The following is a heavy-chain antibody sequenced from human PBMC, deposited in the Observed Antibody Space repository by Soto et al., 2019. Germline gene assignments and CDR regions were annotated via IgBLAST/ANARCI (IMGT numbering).Heavy chain of an antibody. CDR3: AKSPPNTVTLYYFGY. J-gene: IGHJ4*02. D-gene: IGHD4-17*01. Sequence: EVQLLESGGGLVQPGGSLRLSCAASGFTFSSYAMSWVRQAPGKGLEWVSAISGNGCSTYYADSVKGQFTIPRDNSKNTLYLEMNSLRAEDTAVYYCAKSPPNTVTLYYFGYWGPGTLVT. CDR1: GFTFSSYA. V-gene: IGHV3-23*01. CDR2: ISGNGCST.